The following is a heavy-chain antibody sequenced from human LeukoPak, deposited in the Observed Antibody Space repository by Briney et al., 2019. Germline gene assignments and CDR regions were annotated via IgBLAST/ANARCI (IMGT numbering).Heavy chain of an antibody. CDR3: ARDTNWQRDY. J-gene: IGHJ4*02. CDR1: GYTFTSFG. D-gene: IGHD6-25*01. Sequence: GAPVKVSCKASGYTFTSFGIAWVRQAPGQGLEWVGWISTSSDQRRYAHMLQDRVTMTTDTSTSTAYMELRSLRSDDAGVYYCARDTNWQRDYWGQGTLVTVSS. CDR2: ISTSSDQR. V-gene: IGHV1-18*01.